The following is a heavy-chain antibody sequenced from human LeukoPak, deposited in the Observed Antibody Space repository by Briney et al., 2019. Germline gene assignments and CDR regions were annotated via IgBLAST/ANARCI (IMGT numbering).Heavy chain of an antibody. D-gene: IGHD2-15*01. CDR2: IYYSGST. J-gene: IGHJ4*02. CDR1: GGSISSGGYY. V-gene: IGHV4-31*03. Sequence: PSETLSLTCTVSGGSISSGGYYWSWIRQHPGKGLEWIGYIYYSGSTYYNPSLKSRVTISVDTSKNQFSLKLSSVTAADTAVYYCARTYCSGGSCLDYWGQGTLVTVSS. CDR3: ARTYCSGGSCLDY.